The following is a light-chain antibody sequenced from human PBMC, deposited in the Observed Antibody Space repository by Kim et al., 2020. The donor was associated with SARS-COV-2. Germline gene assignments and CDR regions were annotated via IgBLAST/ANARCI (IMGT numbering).Light chain of an antibody. CDR1: QSVSSN. V-gene: IGKV3-15*01. Sequence: EIVMTQSPATLSVSPGERATLSCRASQSVSSNLAWYQQKPGQAPRLLIYGASTRATGIPARFSGSGYGTEFTLTISSLQSEDFALYYCQQYNNWPPLTFGGGTKVDI. CDR3: QQYNNWPPLT. CDR2: GAS. J-gene: IGKJ4*01.